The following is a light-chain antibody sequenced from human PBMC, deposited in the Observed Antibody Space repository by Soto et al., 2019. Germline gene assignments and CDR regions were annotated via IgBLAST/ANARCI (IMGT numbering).Light chain of an antibody. J-gene: IGKJ2*01. CDR3: QQSYNTPYT. V-gene: IGKV1-39*01. CDR1: QSISSY. Sequence: DIQMTQSPSSLSASVGDRVTITCRASQSISSYLHWYQQKPGKAPKLLIYAASSLQSGVPSRFSDSRSGTDFTLTISMLQPEDFATYYCQQSYNTPYTFGQGTKLEIK. CDR2: AAS.